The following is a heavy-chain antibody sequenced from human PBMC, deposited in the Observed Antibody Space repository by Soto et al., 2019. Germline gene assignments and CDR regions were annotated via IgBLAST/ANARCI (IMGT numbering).Heavy chain of an antibody. CDR2: IYPGDSDT. J-gene: IGHJ6*02. Sequence: GESLKISCKGSGYSFTSYWIGWVRQMPGKGLEWMGIIYPGDSDTRYSPSFQGQVTISADKSISTAYLQWSSLKASDTAMYYCARSGYYYRYVYYGMDVWGQGTTVTVSS. CDR3: ARSGYYYRYVYYGMDV. CDR1: GYSFTSYW. D-gene: IGHD3-3*01. V-gene: IGHV5-51*01.